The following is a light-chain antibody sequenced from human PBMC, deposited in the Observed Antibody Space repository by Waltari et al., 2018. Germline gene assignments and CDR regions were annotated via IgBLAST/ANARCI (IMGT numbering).Light chain of an antibody. CDR2: EDD. CDR1: SGSIASNY. Sequence: NFMLTQPHSVSESPGKTVTISCTRSSGSIASNYVQWYQQRPGRSPPPVIFEDDQRPSGVPGRFSGSIDSSSNSASLTISGLKTEDEADYYCQSYDSSDLWVFGGGTRLTVL. CDR3: QSYDSSDLWV. V-gene: IGLV6-57*01. J-gene: IGLJ3*02.